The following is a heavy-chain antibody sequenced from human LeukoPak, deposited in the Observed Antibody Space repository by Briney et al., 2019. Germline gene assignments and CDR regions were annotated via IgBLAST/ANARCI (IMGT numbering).Heavy chain of an antibody. J-gene: IGHJ4*02. V-gene: IGHV5-51*01. D-gene: IGHD6-6*01. CDR1: GCNFTNYW. CDR3: ARHVGLTSYIAAFNY. CDR2: IYPGDSDT. Sequence: GESLKISCKGSGCNFTNYWIGWVRQMPGKGLEWMGIIYPGDSDTRYSPSFQGQVTISADKSISTAYLQWSSLKASDTAMYYCARHVGLTSYIAAFNYWGQGTLVDVSS.